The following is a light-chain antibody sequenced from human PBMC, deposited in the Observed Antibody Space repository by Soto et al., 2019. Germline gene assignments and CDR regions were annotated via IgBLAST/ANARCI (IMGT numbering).Light chain of an antibody. Sequence: IQLTQSPSSLSASVGDSVTITCRPSQGITSYLAWYQQKPGTAPKLLIYGASTLQSGVPSRFSGSGSGTDFTLTINSLQAEDFATYYCQQTRSYPSTFGGGTKVDIK. CDR2: GAS. V-gene: IGKV1-9*01. CDR1: QGITSY. J-gene: IGKJ4*01. CDR3: QQTRSYPST.